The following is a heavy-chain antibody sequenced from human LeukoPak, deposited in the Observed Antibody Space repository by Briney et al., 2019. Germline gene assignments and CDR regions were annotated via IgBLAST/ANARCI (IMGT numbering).Heavy chain of an antibody. J-gene: IGHJ4*02. CDR3: AKDRGGLYYYGSGSYASGHYFDY. V-gene: IGHV3-23*01. D-gene: IGHD3-10*01. CDR1: GVTLSSYA. Sequence: GGSLRLSCAASGVTLSSYAMSWARQAPGKGLEWVSGISSSGSGGNTYYADSVKGRFTISRDNSKNTLYLQMNSLRAEDTAVYYCAKDRGGLYYYGSGSYASGHYFDYWGQGTLVTVSS. CDR2: ISSSGSGGNT.